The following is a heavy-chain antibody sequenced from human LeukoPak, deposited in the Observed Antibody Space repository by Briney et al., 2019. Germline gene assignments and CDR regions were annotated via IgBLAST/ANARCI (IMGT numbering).Heavy chain of an antibody. CDR2: ISSSSYI. CDR3: ARDHYYDILSHFDY. CDR1: GFTFSSYS. D-gene: IGHD3-22*01. Sequence: GGSLRLSCAASGFTFSSYSMNWVRQAPGKGLEWVSSISSSSYIYYADSVKGRFTISRDNAKNSLYLQMNSLRAEDTAVYYCARDHYYDILSHFDYWGQGTLVTVSS. J-gene: IGHJ4*02. V-gene: IGHV3-21*01.